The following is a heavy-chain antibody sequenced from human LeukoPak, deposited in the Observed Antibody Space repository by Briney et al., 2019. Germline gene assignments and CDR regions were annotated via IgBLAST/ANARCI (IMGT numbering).Heavy chain of an antibody. D-gene: IGHD5-18*01. CDR3: AKVRDLDTVLGRFDN. CDR1: GFTFSSYA. V-gene: IGHV3-23*01. CDR2: ISGNGGRT. Sequence: GGSLRLSCAASGFTFSSYAMSWIRQAPGKGLEWVSVISGNGGRTYYADSVKGRFTISRDNSKNTLYLQMNSLRGEDTAVYYCAKVRDLDTVLGRFDNWGQGTLVTVSS. J-gene: IGHJ5*02.